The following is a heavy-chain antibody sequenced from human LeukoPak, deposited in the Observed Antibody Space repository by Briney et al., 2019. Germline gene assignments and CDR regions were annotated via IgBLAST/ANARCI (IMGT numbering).Heavy chain of an antibody. J-gene: IGHJ2*01. CDR1: GFTFSNYA. D-gene: IGHD5-18*01. CDR3: ARARVDIAMFTWLNWYFDL. Sequence: GRSLRLSCAASGFTFSNYAIHWVRQAPGKGLEWVAVISYDGSNKYYADSVKGRFTISRDNSKNALYLQMNSLRAEDAAVYYCARARVDIAMFTWLNWYFDLWGRGTLVTVSS. CDR2: ISYDGSNK. V-gene: IGHV3-30-3*01.